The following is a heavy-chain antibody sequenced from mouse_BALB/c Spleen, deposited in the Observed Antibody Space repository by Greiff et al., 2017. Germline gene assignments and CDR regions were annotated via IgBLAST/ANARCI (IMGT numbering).Heavy chain of an antibody. CDR2: IDTANGNT. CDR1: GFNITDTY. D-gene: IGHD2-12*01. Sequence: EVQLQQSGAELVKPGASVKLSCTASGFNITDTYMHWVKQRPEQGLEWIGRIDTANGNTKYDPKFQGKATITADTSSNTAYLQLSSLTSEYTAVYYCARDLTTTLYYLAMDYGGKGTSVTV. V-gene: IGHV14-3*02. J-gene: IGHJ4*01. CDR3: ARDLTTTLYYLAMDY.